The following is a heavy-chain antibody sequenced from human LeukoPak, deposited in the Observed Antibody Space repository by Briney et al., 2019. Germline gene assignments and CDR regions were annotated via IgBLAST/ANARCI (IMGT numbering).Heavy chain of an antibody. CDR2: IYHSGST. D-gene: IGHD3-10*01. J-gene: IGHJ5*02. V-gene: IGHV4-30-2*01. CDR3: ARLWFGELWAWFDP. Sequence: SETLSLTCAVSGGSISSGGYSWSWIRQPPGKGLEWIGYIYHSGSTHYNPSLKSRVTISVDRSKNQFSLKLSSVTAADTAVYYCARLWFGELWAWFDPWGQGTLVTVSS. CDR1: GGSISSGGYS.